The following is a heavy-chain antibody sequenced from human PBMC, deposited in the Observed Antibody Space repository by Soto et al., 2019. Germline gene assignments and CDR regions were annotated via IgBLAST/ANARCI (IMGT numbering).Heavy chain of an antibody. CDR3: AKEIYEYVWGTYRSAYDY. D-gene: IGHD3-16*02. V-gene: IGHV3-30*18. CDR2: ISYDGNDE. J-gene: IGHJ4*02. CDR1: GFIFSKYG. Sequence: QVQLVESGGGVVQPGRSLRLSCAASGFIFSKYGLHWVRQAPGKGLEWVAVISYDGNDEYHADSVKGRFTVSRDNSKNTLYLQMNVLRAEDTAVYYCAKEIYEYVWGTYRSAYDYWGQGTLVTVSS.